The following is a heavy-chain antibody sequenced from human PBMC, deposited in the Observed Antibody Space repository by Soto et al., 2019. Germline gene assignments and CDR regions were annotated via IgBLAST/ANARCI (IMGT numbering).Heavy chain of an antibody. CDR3: ARDYYGSGSPPLGY. CDR2: IYYSGST. J-gene: IGHJ4*02. Sequence: SETLSLTCTVSGGSISIYYWSWIRQPPGKGLEWIGYIYYSGSTNYNPSLKSRVTISVDTSKNQFSLKLSSVTAADTAVYYCARDYYGSGSPPLGYWGQGTLVTVS. V-gene: IGHV4-59*01. CDR1: GGSISIYY. D-gene: IGHD3-10*01.